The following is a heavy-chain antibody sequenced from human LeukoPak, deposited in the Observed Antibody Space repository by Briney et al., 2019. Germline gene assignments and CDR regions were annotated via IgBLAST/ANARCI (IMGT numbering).Heavy chain of an antibody. Sequence: GGSLRLSCAASGFTFSSYSMNWVRQAPGKGLEWVSGISGSGGSTYYADSVKGRFTISRDNSKNTLYLQINSLRAEDTAVYYCAKDGAVVASGWFDPWGQGTLVTVSS. D-gene: IGHD3-22*01. CDR3: AKDGAVVASGWFDP. CDR2: ISGSGGST. V-gene: IGHV3-23*01. CDR1: GFTFSSYS. J-gene: IGHJ5*02.